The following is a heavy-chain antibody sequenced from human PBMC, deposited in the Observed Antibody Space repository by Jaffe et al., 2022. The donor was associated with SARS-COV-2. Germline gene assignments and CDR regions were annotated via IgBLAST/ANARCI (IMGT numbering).Heavy chain of an antibody. CDR1: GFTFSDYNGYW. Sequence: EVRLVESGGGPVQPGGSLRLSCAASGFTFSDYNGYWMSWVRQAPGKGLEWVANIDQVGSEKYYVDSVKGRFTIARDNAKNSLYLQMNSLRVEDTAVYYCVTNHAGSGWWDYYYYYLDVWGKGTTVTVSS. V-gene: IGHV3-7*01. J-gene: IGHJ6*03. CDR3: VTNHAGSGWWDYYYYYLDV. D-gene: IGHD6-19*01. CDR2: IDQVGSEK.